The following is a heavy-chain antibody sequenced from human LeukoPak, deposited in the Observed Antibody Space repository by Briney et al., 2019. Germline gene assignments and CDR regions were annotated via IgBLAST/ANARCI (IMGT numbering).Heavy chain of an antibody. V-gene: IGHV3-7*01. CDR1: GFTFSTYW. Sequence: VGSLRLSCAASGFTFSTYWMSWVRQAPGKGLEWVANIMQDGSEKYYVDSVKGRFTISRDNATNSLFLQMSTLRAEDTGVYYCARDGGSYDYWGQGTLVTVSS. CDR2: IMQDGSEK. CDR3: ARDGGSYDY. D-gene: IGHD1-26*01. J-gene: IGHJ4*02.